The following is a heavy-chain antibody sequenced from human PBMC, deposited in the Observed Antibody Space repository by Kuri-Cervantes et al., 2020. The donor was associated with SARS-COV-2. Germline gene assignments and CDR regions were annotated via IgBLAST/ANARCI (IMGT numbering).Heavy chain of an antibody. J-gene: IGHJ6*03. CDR2: IIPIFGTA. Sequence: SVNVSCKASGGTFSSYAISWVRQAPGQGLEWMGGIIPIFGTANYAQQFQSRVTITADESTSTDYMELSSLISEDTAVYYCARCNIVDTHGLYYYYYMDVWGKGTTVTVSS. V-gene: IGHV1-69*13. CDR3: ARCNIVDTHGLYYYYYMDV. D-gene: IGHD5-12*01. CDR1: GGTFSSYA.